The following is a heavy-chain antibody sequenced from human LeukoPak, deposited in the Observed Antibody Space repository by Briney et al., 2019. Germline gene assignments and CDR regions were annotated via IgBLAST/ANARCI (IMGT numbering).Heavy chain of an antibody. CDR3: VRMTGTILGS. CDR1: GFSLITARMG. J-gene: IGHJ4*02. Sequence: SGPTLVNPTETLTLTCIFSGFSLITARMGVSWIRQPPGKALEWLAHIFSDDEKFFSHSLKSRLTVSKDTSKSQVTLVVTNMDPVDTATYYCVRMTGTILGSWGQGTLVTVSS. V-gene: IGHV2-26*01. CDR2: IFSDDEK. D-gene: IGHD1-14*01.